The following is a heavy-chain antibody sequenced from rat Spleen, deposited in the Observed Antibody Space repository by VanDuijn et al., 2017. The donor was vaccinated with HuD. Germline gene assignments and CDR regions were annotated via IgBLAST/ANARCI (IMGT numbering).Heavy chain of an antibody. CDR1: GFSLTTYD. J-gene: IGHJ4*01. CDR3: TRDRGVSMMVPLMDA. CDR2: IWGDGRT. V-gene: IGHV2-1*01. D-gene: IGHD1-12*03. Sequence: QVQLKESGPGLVQPSQTLSLTCTVSGFSLTTYDVHWVRQPPGRGLEWMGGIWGDGRTDYNSVLKSRLSITRDTSKSQVFLKMNSLHTEDTAIYFCTRDRGVSMMVPLMDAWGQGTSVTVSS.